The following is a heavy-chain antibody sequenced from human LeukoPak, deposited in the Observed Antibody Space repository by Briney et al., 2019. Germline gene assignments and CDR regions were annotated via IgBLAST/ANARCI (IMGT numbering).Heavy chain of an antibody. Sequence: GESLQISCKGSGYSFTSYWIGWVRQLPGKGPEWMGIIYPGGSDTRYSPSFQGQVTISADKSISTAYLQWSSLKASDTAMYYCARLDVDTAIIDYWGQGTLVTVSS. CDR3: ARLDVDTAIIDY. D-gene: IGHD5-18*01. J-gene: IGHJ4*02. V-gene: IGHV5-51*01. CDR2: IYPGGSDT. CDR1: GYSFTSYW.